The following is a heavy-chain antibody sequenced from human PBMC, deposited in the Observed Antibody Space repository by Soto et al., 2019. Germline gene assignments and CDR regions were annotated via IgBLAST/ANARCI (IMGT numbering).Heavy chain of an antibody. CDR2: INHSGST. CDR3: ARGLGYYDSSGYYPYY. V-gene: IGHV4-34*01. Sequence: QVQLQQWGAGLLKPSETLSLTCAVYGGSFSGYYWSWIRQPPGKGLGWIGEINHSGSTNYNPSLKSRVTISVDTSKNQFSLKLSSVTAADTAVYYCARGLGYYDSSGYYPYYWGQGTLVTVSS. D-gene: IGHD3-22*01. CDR1: GGSFSGYY. J-gene: IGHJ4*02.